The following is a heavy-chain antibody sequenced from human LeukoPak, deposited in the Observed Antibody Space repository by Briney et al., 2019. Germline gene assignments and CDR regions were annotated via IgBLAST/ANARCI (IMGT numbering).Heavy chain of an antibody. CDR1: GGSISSGSYY. J-gene: IGHJ5*02. CDR2: IYTSGST. V-gene: IGHV4-61*02. CDR3: VRQERQSNWFDP. Sequence: PSETLSLTCTVSGGSISSGSYYWSWIRQPAGKGLEWIGRIYTSGSTNYNPSLKSRVTISVDTSKNQFSLKLNSVTATDTAVYYCVRQERQSNWFDPWGQGTLVIVSS.